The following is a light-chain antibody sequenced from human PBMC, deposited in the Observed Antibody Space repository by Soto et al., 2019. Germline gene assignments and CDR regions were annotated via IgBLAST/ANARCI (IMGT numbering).Light chain of an antibody. Sequence: QSALTQPRSVSGSPGQSVTISCIGTSSDVGGYNYVSWYQQHPGKAPKVMIYDVSKRPSGVPDRFSGSKSGNTASLTISGLQAEDEADYYCCSYAGSPYVFGTGTKLTVL. J-gene: IGLJ1*01. V-gene: IGLV2-11*01. CDR3: CSYAGSPYV. CDR2: DVS. CDR1: SSDVGGYNY.